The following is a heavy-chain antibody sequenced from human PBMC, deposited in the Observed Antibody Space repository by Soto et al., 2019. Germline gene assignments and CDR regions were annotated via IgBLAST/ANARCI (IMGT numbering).Heavy chain of an antibody. D-gene: IGHD3-9*01. CDR2: IWYDGSNK. V-gene: IGHV3-33*01. J-gene: IGHJ4*02. CDR3: ARDPTPPTFYDTTSYYFDC. Sequence: PGGSLRLSCAASGFTFSTYGMHWVRQAPGKGLEWVAVIWYDGSNKYYADSVKGRFTISRDNFKNTLYLQMNSLRAEDTAVYYCARDPTPPTFYDTTSYYFDCWGQGTLVTVSS. CDR1: GFTFSTYG.